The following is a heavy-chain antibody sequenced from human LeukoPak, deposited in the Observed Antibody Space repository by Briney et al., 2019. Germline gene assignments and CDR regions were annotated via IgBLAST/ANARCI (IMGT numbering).Heavy chain of an antibody. CDR3: AKCIQYYDILTGPVRN. Sequence: PGGSLRLSCAASGFTFSSAGMHWVRQAPGKGLEWVAVISYDGSNKYYADSVKGRFTISRDNSKNTLYLQMNSLRAEDTAVYYCAKCIQYYDILTGPVRNWGQGTLVTVSS. J-gene: IGHJ4*02. V-gene: IGHV3-30-3*02. CDR2: ISYDGSNK. CDR1: GFTFSSAG. D-gene: IGHD3-9*01.